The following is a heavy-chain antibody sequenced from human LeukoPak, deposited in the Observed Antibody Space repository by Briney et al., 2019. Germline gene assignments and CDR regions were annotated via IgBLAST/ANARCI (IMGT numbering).Heavy chain of an antibody. CDR3: ARGKYSSGWFFDY. V-gene: IGHV4-59*01. D-gene: IGHD6-19*01. CDR2: IYYSGST. Sequence: SETLSLTCTVSGGSISSYYWSWIRQPPGKGLEWNGYIYYSGSTNYNPSLKSRVTISVDTSKNQFSLKLSSVTAADTAVYYCARGKYSSGWFFDYWGQGTLVTVSS. J-gene: IGHJ4*02. CDR1: GGSISSYY.